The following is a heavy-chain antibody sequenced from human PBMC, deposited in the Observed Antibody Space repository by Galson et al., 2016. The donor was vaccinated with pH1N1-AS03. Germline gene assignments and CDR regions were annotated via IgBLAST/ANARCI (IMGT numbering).Heavy chain of an antibody. D-gene: IGHD4-17*01. CDR2: ISYDGTNK. J-gene: IGHJ3*02. Sequence: SLRLSCAASGFTFNSYFFHWVRQAPGKGLEWVALISYDGTNKYYADYVKGRFTISRDNSKNTLYLQTNSLRAEDTAVYYCAREAYYGYYGLHVYAFDIWGQGTMVTVSS. CDR1: GFTFNSYF. CDR3: AREAYYGYYGLHVYAFDI. V-gene: IGHV3-30*04.